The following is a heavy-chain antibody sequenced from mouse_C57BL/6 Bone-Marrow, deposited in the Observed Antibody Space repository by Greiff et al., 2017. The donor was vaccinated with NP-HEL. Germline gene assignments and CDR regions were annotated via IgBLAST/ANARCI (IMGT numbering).Heavy chain of an antibody. CDR3: SKGDYYGNSPWFAY. D-gene: IGHD1-1*01. J-gene: IGHJ3*01. CDR1: GYTFTTYP. CDR2: FHPYNDDT. V-gene: IGHV1-47*01. Sequence: QVQLKESGAELVKPGDSVTMSCKASGYTFTTYPIEWMKQNHGKSLEWIGNFHPYNDDTKYNEKFKGKATLTVEKSSSPVYLELSRLTTDDSAVYYWSKGDYYGNSPWFAYWGQGTLVTVSA.